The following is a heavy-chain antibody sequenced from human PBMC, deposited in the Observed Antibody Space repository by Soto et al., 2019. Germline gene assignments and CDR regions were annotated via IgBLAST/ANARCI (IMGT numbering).Heavy chain of an antibody. CDR1: GASIDNNDYY. CDR3: ARMSYFYDKWYFDL. CDR2: VYYSGTT. Sequence: SETLSLTCTVSGASIDNNDYYWSWIRQTPGKGLEWIGYVYYSGTTDYIPSLKSRLSMSIDKSQNQFTLKLNSVTAADTATYYCARMSYFYDKWYFDLWGRGTLVTVSS. D-gene: IGHD3-22*01. V-gene: IGHV4-30-4*01. J-gene: IGHJ2*01.